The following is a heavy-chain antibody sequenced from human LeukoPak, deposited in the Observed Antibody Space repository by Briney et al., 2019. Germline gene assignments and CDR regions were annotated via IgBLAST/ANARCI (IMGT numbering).Heavy chain of an antibody. CDR3: ARAASEHGYNPGFATYYFDY. CDR1: GFTFSSYS. CDR2: ISSSSSYI. Sequence: PGGSLRLSCAASGFTFSSYSMNWVRQAPGKGLEWVSSISSSSSYIYYADSVKGRFTISRDNAKNSLYLQMNSLRAEDTAVYYCARAASEHGYNPGFATYYFDYWGQGTLVTVSS. J-gene: IGHJ4*02. V-gene: IGHV3-21*01. D-gene: IGHD5-24*01.